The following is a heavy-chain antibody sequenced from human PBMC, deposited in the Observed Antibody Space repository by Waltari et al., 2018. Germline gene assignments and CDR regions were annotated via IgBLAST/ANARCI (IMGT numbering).Heavy chain of an antibody. D-gene: IGHD1-26*01. CDR2: IYPAYSDT. V-gene: IGHV5-51*01. J-gene: IGHJ2*01. CDR1: GYTFSDHW. Sequence: EVHLVQSGAEVKATGDSLKISCKVSGYTFSDHWIGWVRQTPGKGLEGLGIIYPAYSDTRYSPSVQGHVTISADESTDTAYLIWNALRASYTAIYYCARQGSEVEFQSFWYFDLWGSGTLVTVSS. CDR3: ARQGSEVEFQSFWYFDL.